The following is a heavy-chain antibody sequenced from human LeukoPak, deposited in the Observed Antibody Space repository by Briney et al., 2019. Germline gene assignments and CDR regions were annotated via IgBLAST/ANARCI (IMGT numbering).Heavy chain of an antibody. V-gene: IGHV3-33*01. Sequence: PGRSLRLSCAASGFTFSSYGMHWVRQAPGTGLEWVAVIWYDGSNKYYADSVKGRFTISRDNSKSTLYLQMNSLRAEDTAVYYCARESSSGWYPYYYYGMDVWGQGTTVTVSS. CDR1: GFTFSSYG. CDR3: ARESSSGWYPYYYYGMDV. D-gene: IGHD6-19*01. J-gene: IGHJ6*02. CDR2: IWYDGSNK.